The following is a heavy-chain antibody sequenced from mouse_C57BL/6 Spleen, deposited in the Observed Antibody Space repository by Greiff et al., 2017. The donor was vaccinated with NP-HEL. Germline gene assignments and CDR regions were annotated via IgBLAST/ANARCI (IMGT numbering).Heavy chain of an antibody. Sequence: QVQLQQPGAELVRPGTSVKLSCKASGYTFTSYWMHWVKQRPGQGLEWIGVIDPSDSYTNYNQKFKGKATLTVDTSSSTAYMQLSSLTSEDSAVYYCAREDYYGKGDYWGQGTSVTVSS. CDR3: AREDYYGKGDY. V-gene: IGHV1-59*01. D-gene: IGHD1-1*01. CDR1: GYTFTSYW. CDR2: IDPSDSYT. J-gene: IGHJ4*01.